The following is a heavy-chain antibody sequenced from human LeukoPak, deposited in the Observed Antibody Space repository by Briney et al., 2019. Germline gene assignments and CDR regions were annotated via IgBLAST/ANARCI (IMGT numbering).Heavy chain of an antibody. CDR3: AELGITMIGGV. J-gene: IGHJ6*04. CDR1: GFTVSRNY. CDR2: IYSVGST. Sequence: GGSLRLSCAASGFTVSRNYMTWVRQAPGKGLEWVSVIYSVGSTHYADSVKGRFTISRDNAKNSLYLQMNSLRAEDTAVYYCAELGITMIGGVWGKGTTVTISS. V-gene: IGHV3-53*01. D-gene: IGHD3-10*02.